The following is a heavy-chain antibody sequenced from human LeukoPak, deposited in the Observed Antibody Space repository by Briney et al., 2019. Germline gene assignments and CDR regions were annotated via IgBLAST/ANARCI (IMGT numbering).Heavy chain of an antibody. CDR2: IYSSGST. D-gene: IGHD3-3*01. V-gene: IGHV4-4*07. Sequence: SETLSLTCTASGGSISSYYWSWIRQPAGKGLEWIGRIYSSGSTNYNPSLKRRVTMSVDTSKNQFSLKLSSVTAADTAVYYCARDFWSGRNDYWGQGTLVTVSS. CDR1: GGSISSYY. J-gene: IGHJ4*02. CDR3: ARDFWSGRNDY.